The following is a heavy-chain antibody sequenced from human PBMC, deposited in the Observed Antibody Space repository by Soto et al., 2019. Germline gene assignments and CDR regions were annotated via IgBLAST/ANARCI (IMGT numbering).Heavy chain of an antibody. D-gene: IGHD4-17*01. J-gene: IGHJ6*02. Sequence: GGSLRLSCAASGFTFSSYAMSWVRQAPGKGLEWVSAISGSGGSTYYADSVKGRFTISRDNSKNTLYLQMNSLRAEDTAVYYCAKTTVVNGYYYYGMDVWGQGTTVTVSS. CDR1: GFTFSSYA. CDR2: ISGSGGST. V-gene: IGHV3-23*01. CDR3: AKTTVVNGYYYYGMDV.